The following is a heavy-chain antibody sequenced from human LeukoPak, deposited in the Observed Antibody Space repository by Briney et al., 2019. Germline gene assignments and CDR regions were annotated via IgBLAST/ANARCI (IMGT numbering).Heavy chain of an antibody. Sequence: GESLKISCTGSGYSFTSYWIGLVRHMPRKGLELVGIIYPCGSETKYSPSLQSQVTISADTSISTAYVQRSSLKASDAAMYYCAGHSPLATNYMDVWGKGATVTVSS. J-gene: IGHJ6*03. CDR2: IYPCGSET. V-gene: IGHV5-51*01. CDR3: AGHSPLATNYMDV. D-gene: IGHD5-24*01. CDR1: GYSFTSYW.